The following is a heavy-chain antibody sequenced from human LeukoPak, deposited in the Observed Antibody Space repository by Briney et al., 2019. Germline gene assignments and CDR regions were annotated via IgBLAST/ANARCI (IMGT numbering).Heavy chain of an antibody. J-gene: IGHJ5*02. CDR2: ISDDGNYI. V-gene: IGHV3-21*01. CDR1: GFTFSSYA. Sequence: GGSLRLSCAASGFTFSSYAMSWVRQAPGKGLEWVSSISDDGNYIYYGDSVKGRFTISRDNANNSLDLQMHSLRAEDTAVYYYASDPHSAAANWFDPWGQGTLVTVSS. D-gene: IGHD6-13*01. CDR3: ASDPHSAAANWFDP.